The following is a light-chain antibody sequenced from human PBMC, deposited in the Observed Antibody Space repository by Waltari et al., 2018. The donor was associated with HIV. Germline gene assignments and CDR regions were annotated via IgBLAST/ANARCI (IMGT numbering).Light chain of an antibody. J-gene: IGLJ2*01. CDR2: DVT. Sequence: QSALTQPPSASGSPGQSVTISCTGTIGDVGAFNYVSWYQKHPDTAPRLIIYDVTIRPSGVPDRFSGSRSGNTASLTVSGLQADDEAYYYCCSYAGSNTVVFGGGTKLTVL. V-gene: IGLV2-8*01. CDR3: CSYAGSNTVV. CDR1: IGDVGAFNY.